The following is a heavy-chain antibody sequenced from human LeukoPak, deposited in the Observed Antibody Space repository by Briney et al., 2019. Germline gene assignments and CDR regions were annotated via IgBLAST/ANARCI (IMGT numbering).Heavy chain of an antibody. CDR1: GGSFSGDY. CDR3: ARLEGYSFDY. Sequence: SETLSLTCVVYGGSFSGDYWSWIRQPPGRGLEWIGEINHSGRTNYNPSLKSRVTISVDTSKNQFSLKLSSVTAADTAVYYCARLEGYSFDYWGQGTLVTVSS. J-gene: IGHJ4*02. CDR2: INHSGRT. D-gene: IGHD5-24*01. V-gene: IGHV4-34*01.